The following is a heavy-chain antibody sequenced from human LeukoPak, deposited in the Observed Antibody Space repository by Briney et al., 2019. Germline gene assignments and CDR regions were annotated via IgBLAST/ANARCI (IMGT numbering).Heavy chain of an antibody. CDR1: GFAFNNYA. CDR3: ARGRGLGVVSPYFDY. V-gene: IGHV3-23*01. Sequence: GGSLRLSCAASGFAFNNYALSWVRQAPGKGLEWVSAISGNGGDTYYADSVKGRFTVSRDNSKNIVSLQMNNLRAEDTAVYYCARGRGLGVVSPYFDYWGQGTLVTVSS. CDR2: ISGNGGDT. J-gene: IGHJ4*02. D-gene: IGHD3-3*01.